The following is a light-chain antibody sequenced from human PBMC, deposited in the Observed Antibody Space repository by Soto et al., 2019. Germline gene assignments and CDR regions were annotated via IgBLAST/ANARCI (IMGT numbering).Light chain of an antibody. V-gene: IGLV2-23*02. Sequence: QSALTQSASVSVSPGQSIPISCTGTSSDVVSYNLVSWYQQHPGKAPKLMIYEVSKRPSGLSNRFSGSKSGNTASLTISGLQAEDEADYYCCSYAGSRTPLIFGTGTKLTVL. J-gene: IGLJ1*01. CDR1: SSDVVSYNL. CDR2: EVS. CDR3: CSYAGSRTPLI.